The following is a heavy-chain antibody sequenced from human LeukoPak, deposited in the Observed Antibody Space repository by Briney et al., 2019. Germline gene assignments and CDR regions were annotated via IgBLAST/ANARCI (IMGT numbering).Heavy chain of an antibody. CDR3: ARSPDRKLAIDY. CDR1: GGSISSYY. J-gene: IGHJ4*02. CDR2: IYYGGST. D-gene: IGHD6-6*01. V-gene: IGHV4-59*01. Sequence: SETLSLTCTVSGGSISSYYWSWIRQPPGKGLEWIGYIYYGGSTNYNPSLKSRVTISVDTSKNQFSLKLSSVTAADTAVYYCARSPDRKLAIDYWGQGTLVTVSS.